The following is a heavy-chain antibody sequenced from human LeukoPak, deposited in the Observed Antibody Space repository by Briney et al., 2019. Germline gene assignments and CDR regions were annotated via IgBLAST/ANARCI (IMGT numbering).Heavy chain of an antibody. CDR1: GYTFSKYG. J-gene: IGHJ4*02. CDR3: ARDRRLDHQLPADN. CDR2: ISGYNAYT. D-gene: IGHD2-2*01. V-gene: IGHV1-18*01. Sequence: AASVKVSCKASGYTFSKYGISWVRQAPGQGLEWMGWISGYNAYTHYVQKLQGRVTMTTDTSTSTAYMELRSLRSDDTAVYYCARDRRLDHQLPADNWGQGTLVTVSS.